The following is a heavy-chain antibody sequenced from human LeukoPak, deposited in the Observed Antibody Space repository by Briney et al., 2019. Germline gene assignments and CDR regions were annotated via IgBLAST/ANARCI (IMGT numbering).Heavy chain of an antibody. CDR3: AREGSDSSGKGGFDY. V-gene: IGHV1-2*02. CDR2: INPNSGGT. CDR1: GYTFTGYY. Sequence: ASVKVSCKASGYTFTGYYMHWVRQAPGQGLEWMGWINPNSGGTNYAQKFQGRVTMTRDTSISTAYMELSRLRSDDTAMYYCAREGSDSSGKGGFDYWGQGTLVTVSS. D-gene: IGHD3-22*01. J-gene: IGHJ4*02.